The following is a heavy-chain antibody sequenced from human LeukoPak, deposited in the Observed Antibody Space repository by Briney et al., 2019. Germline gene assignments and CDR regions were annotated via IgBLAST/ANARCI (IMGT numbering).Heavy chain of an antibody. J-gene: IGHJ4*02. CDR1: GYTFTGYY. D-gene: IGHD3-3*01. CDR3: ARESVSEGYYTVDY. Sequence: ASVKVSCKASGYTFTGYYMHWVRQAPGQGLEWMGWINPNSGGTNYAQKFQGRVTMTRDTSISTAYMELSRLRSDDTAVYYCARESVSEGYYTVDYWGQGTLVTVSS. CDR2: INPNSGGT. V-gene: IGHV1-2*02.